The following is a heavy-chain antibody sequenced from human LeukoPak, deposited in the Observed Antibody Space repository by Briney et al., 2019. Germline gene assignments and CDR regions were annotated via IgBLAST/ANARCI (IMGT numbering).Heavy chain of an antibody. D-gene: IGHD2-2*01. V-gene: IGHV1-2*02. Sequence: ASVKVSCKASGYTFTSYGISWVRQAPGQGLEWMGWINPNSGGTNYAQKFQGRVTMTRDTSISTAYMELSRLRSDDTAVYYCARDPYYIVVVPAYYFDYWGQGTLVTVSS. J-gene: IGHJ4*02. CDR2: INPNSGGT. CDR3: ARDPYYIVVVPAYYFDY. CDR1: GYTFTSYG.